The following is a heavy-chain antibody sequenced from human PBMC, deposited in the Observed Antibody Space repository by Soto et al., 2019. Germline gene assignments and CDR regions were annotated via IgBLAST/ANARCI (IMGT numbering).Heavy chain of an antibody. J-gene: IGHJ3*02. CDR3: AKSPGARWSDDIDI. CDR2: ISGSGGST. Sequence: GGSLRLSCAASGFTFSSYAMIWVRQAPGKELEWVSAISGSGGSTYYADSEKGRFTISRETSKNKLYLQMNSQISEDTAVDYGAKSPGARWSDDIDIGGEGTMATVS. D-gene: IGHD2-8*01. V-gene: IGHV3-23*01. CDR1: GFTFSSYA.